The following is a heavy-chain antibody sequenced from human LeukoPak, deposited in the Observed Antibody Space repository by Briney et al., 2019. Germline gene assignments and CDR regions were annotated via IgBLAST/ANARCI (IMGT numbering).Heavy chain of an antibody. V-gene: IGHV3-7*03. CDR3: AREGSYPAYYYYGMDV. J-gene: IGHJ6*02. CDR2: IKQDGSEK. Sequence: GGSLRLSCAASGFTFSSYWMSWVRRAPGKGLEWVAHIKQDGSEKYYVDSVKGRFTISRDNAKNSLYLQMNSLRAEDTAVYYCAREGSYPAYYYYGMDVWGQGTTVTVSS. CDR1: GFTFSSYW.